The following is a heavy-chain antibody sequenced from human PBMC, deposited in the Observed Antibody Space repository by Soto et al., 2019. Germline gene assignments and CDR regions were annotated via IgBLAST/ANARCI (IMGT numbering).Heavy chain of an antibody. CDR3: AKSLDSYNNMGSSPGFDS. CDR1: GGSISSDAYY. D-gene: IGHD1-20*01. Sequence: PSETLSLTCTVSGGSISSDAYYWSWIRQHPGKGLEWIGYIYYSGSPYYNPSLKSRLIISLDASKNQFSLKLSSVTAADTAMYYCAKSLDSYNNMGSSPGFDSWGQGTLVT. CDR2: IYYSGSP. V-gene: IGHV4-31*03. J-gene: IGHJ5*01.